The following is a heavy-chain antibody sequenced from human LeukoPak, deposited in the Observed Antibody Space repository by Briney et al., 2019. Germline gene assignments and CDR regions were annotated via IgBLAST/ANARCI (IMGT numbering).Heavy chain of an antibody. V-gene: IGHV1-46*01. CDR1: GYTFSNYY. Sequence: GASVKVSCKASGYTFSNYYMYWVRRAPGQGLEWMGIINPSVGSTSYAQKFQGRVTLTRDTSTSTVYMELSSLRSEDTAVYYCARAYYYDTSGYYPGGDYWGQGTLVTVSS. J-gene: IGHJ4*02. CDR2: INPSVGST. D-gene: IGHD3-22*01. CDR3: ARAYYYDTSGYYPGGDY.